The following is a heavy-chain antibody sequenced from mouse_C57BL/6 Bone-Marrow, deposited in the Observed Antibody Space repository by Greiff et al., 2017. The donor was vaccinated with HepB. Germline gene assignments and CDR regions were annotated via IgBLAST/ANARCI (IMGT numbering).Heavy chain of an antibody. CDR2: ILPGSGST. Sequence: QVQLKQSGAELMKPGASVKLSCKATGYTFTGYWIEWVKQRPGHGLEWIGEILPGSGSTNYNEKFKGKATFTADTSSNTAYMQLSSLTTEDSAIYYCARRGQTAQAKGFAYWGQGTLVTVSA. CDR3: ARRGQTAQAKGFAY. V-gene: IGHV1-9*01. J-gene: IGHJ3*01. D-gene: IGHD3-2*02. CDR1: GYTFTGYW.